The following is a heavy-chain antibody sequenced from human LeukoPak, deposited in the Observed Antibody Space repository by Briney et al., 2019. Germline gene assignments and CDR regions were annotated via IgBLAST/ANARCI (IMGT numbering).Heavy chain of an antibody. J-gene: IGHJ4*02. Sequence: GASVKVSCKASGYTFTGHYMHWVRQAPGQGLEWMGWINPNSGDTNYAQKFQGRVTMTKATSISTAYMELSRLSFDDTAVYYCAREAVIRGIIITNFDYWGQGTRLTVSS. CDR2: INPNSGDT. D-gene: IGHD3-10*01. CDR1: GYTFTGHY. V-gene: IGHV1-2*02. CDR3: AREAVIRGIIITNFDY.